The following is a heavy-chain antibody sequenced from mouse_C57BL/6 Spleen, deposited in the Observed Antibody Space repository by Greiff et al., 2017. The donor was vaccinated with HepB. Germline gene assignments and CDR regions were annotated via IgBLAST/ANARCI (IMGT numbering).Heavy chain of an antibody. Sequence: QVQLQQSGAELVRPGASVTLSCKASGYTFTDYEMHWVKQTPVHGLEWIGAIDPETGGTAYNQKFKGKAILTADKSSSTAYMELRSLTSEDSAVYYCTRWGSLTGFRYYFDYWGQGTTLTVSS. J-gene: IGHJ2*01. V-gene: IGHV1-15*01. D-gene: IGHD4-1*01. CDR2: IDPETGGT. CDR1: GYTFTDYE. CDR3: TRWGSLTGFRYYFDY.